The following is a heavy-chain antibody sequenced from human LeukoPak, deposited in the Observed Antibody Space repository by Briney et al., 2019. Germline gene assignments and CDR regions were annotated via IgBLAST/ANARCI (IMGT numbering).Heavy chain of an antibody. V-gene: IGHV3-48*01. CDR3: AKLLGYCSGGSCLPFDY. CDR2: ISSSSSTI. J-gene: IGHJ4*02. CDR1: GFTFSSYS. D-gene: IGHD2-15*01. Sequence: PGGSLRLSCAASGFTFSSYSMNWVRQAPGKGLEWVSYISSSSSTIYYADSVKGRFTISRDNAKNSLYLQMNSLRAEDTAVYYCAKLLGYCSGGSCLPFDYWGQGTLVTVSS.